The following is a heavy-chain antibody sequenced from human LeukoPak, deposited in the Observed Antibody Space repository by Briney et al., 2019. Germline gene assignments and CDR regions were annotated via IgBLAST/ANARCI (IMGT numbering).Heavy chain of an antibody. CDR3: ANASKRRLYHY. Sequence: GGSLTLSCSASGFTFSSYGMHWLRQAPGQGLEYVSAISSNGGSTYYANYVKGRFTISRDNSKNTLYLQMGSRRAEDMVLYYCANASKRRLYHYWGQGTLVTVSS. J-gene: IGHJ4*02. CDR1: GFTFSSYG. D-gene: IGHD2-8*01. CDR2: ISSNGGST. V-gene: IGHV3-64*01.